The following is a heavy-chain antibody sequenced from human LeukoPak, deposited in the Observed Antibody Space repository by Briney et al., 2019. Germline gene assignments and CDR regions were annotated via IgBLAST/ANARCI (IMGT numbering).Heavy chain of an antibody. Sequence: SETLSLTCTVSGGSISNHFWSWLRQPPGKGLEWIAYIYSSGNTNYNPSLRGRVTVSVDPSKYQFYLRMNSVTAADTAVYCCARHPSWPDYGGTFDYWGQGALVIVSS. CDR2: IYSSGNT. D-gene: IGHD4-17*01. CDR3: ARHPSWPDYGGTFDY. J-gene: IGHJ4*02. CDR1: GGSISNHF. V-gene: IGHV4-59*08.